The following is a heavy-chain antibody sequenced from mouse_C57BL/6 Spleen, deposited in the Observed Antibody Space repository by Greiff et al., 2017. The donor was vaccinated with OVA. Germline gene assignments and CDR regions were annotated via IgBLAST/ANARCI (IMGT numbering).Heavy chain of an antibody. D-gene: IGHD1-2*01. CDR3: ARGDYGFYYAMDY. J-gene: IGHJ4*01. CDR2: IDPSDSYT. Sequence: QQSCKASGYTFTSYWMHWVKQRPGQGLEWIGEIDPSDSYTNYNQKFKGKSTLTVDKSSSTAYMQLSSLTSEDSAVYYCARGDYGFYYAMDYWGQGTSVTVSS. CDR1: GYTFTSYW. V-gene: IGHV1-69*01.